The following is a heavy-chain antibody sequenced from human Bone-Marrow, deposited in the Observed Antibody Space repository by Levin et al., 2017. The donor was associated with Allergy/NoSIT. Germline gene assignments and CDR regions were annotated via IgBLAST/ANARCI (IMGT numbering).Heavy chain of an antibody. CDR2: IKQDGSEK. Sequence: LSLTCAASGFTFSSYWMSWVRQAPGKGLEWVANIKQDGSEKYYVDSVKGRFTISRDNAKNSLYLQMNSLRAEDTAVYYCARVDEFSSSSYPYYYYYYGMDVWGQGTTVTVSS. CDR1: GFTFSSYW. CDR3: ARVDEFSSSSYPYYYYYYGMDV. J-gene: IGHJ6*02. D-gene: IGHD6-6*01. V-gene: IGHV3-7*01.